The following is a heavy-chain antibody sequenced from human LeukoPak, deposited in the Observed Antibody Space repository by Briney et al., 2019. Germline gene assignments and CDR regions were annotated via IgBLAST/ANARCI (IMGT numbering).Heavy chain of an antibody. CDR3: ARGLASGYPPIPFDY. CDR1: GFTFSSYA. J-gene: IGHJ4*02. CDR2: IIDTGST. V-gene: IGHV4-34*12. D-gene: IGHD3-3*01. Sequence: GSLRLSCAVSGFTFSSYAMSWVRQPPGKGLEWIGEIIDTGSTKYNSSLKSRVTISVDTSKNQFSLSLDSVTAADTAVYYCARGLASGYPPIPFDYWGQGTLVTVSS.